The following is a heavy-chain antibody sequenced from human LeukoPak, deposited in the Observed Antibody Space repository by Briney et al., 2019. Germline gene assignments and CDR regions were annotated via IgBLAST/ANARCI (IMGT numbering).Heavy chain of an antibody. Sequence: GGSLRLSCAASGFTFRRYWMHWVHQAPGKGLVWVSRVNSDGGSTSYGDSVKGRFTISRDNAKNTLSLQMNSLRAEDTAVYYCVRAEGQSFDYWGQGTLVTVSS. CDR1: GFTFRRYW. D-gene: IGHD6-19*01. CDR3: VRAEGQSFDY. V-gene: IGHV3-74*01. J-gene: IGHJ4*02. CDR2: VNSDGGST.